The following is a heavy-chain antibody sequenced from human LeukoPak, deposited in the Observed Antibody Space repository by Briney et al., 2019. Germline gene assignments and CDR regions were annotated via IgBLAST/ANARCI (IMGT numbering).Heavy chain of an antibody. V-gene: IGHV3-21*01. Sequence: GGSLRLSCAASGFTFSDYSIICLPQAPGKGLEWVSSLNPTSTSIYYADPVRGRFTISRDNATNSVYLQLNSLRAEDTALYYCVRLRRNSDRSDYYYYSTFGGQGILVTVSS. D-gene: IGHD3-22*01. CDR2: LNPTSTSI. CDR1: GFTFSDYS. J-gene: IGHJ4*02. CDR3: VRLRRNSDRSDYYYYSTF.